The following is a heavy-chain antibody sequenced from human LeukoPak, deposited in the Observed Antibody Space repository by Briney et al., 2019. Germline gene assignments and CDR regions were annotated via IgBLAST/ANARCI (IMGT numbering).Heavy chain of an antibody. CDR1: GFTFEDYA. D-gene: IGHD1-7*01. V-gene: IGHV3-43D*03. Sequence: PGGSLRLSCAPSGFTFEDYAMHWVRQAPGKGLEWVSLISWDGDTTYYAESVEGRFTISKDNSKTSLYLQMNALRFEDIALYYCMARAARRGITPDYWGRGTLVTVSS. J-gene: IGHJ4*02. CDR3: MARAARRGITPDY. CDR2: ISWDGDTT.